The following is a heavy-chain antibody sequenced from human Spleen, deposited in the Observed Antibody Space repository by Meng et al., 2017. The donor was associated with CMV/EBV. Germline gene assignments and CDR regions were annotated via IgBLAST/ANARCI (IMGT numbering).Heavy chain of an antibody. CDR1: GFTFSDYY. D-gene: IGHD1-1*01. CDR3: GRGASVHYYYYGMDV. V-gene: IGHV3-11*01. Sequence: GESLKISCAASGFTFSDYYMNWIRQAPGKGLEWVSYINYSGGSVHYADSVRGRFTISRDNAKNSLYLETNSLRAEDTAVYYCGRGASVHYYYYGMDVWGQGTAVTVSS. CDR2: INYSGGSV. J-gene: IGHJ6*02.